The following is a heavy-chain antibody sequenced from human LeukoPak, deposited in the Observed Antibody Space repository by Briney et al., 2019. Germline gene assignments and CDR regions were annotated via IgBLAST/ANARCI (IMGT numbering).Heavy chain of an antibody. J-gene: IGHJ5*02. D-gene: IGHD3-22*01. CDR3: ARDAANYYYDSSGYPQRWFDP. CDR1: GYTFTSYY. Sequence: ASVKVSCKASGYTFTSYYMHWVRQAPGQGLEWMGIINPSGGSASYAQKFQGRVTMTRDTSTSTVYMELSSLRSEDTAVYYCARDAANYYYDSSGYPQRWFDPWGQGTLVTVSS. CDR2: INPSGGSA. V-gene: IGHV1-46*01.